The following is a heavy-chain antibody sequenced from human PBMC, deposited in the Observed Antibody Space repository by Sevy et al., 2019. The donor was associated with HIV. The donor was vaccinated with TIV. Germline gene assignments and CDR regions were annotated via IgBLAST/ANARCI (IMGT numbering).Heavy chain of an antibody. Sequence: GGSLRLSGTGSGFTFGDYAMSWFRQAPGMGLEGVGFIRSKDYGGATEYAASVKGRFTISRDDSKGIAILQMNSLKTDDTAVYYCTRGYYYDSSGYSDYWGQGTLVTVSS. J-gene: IGHJ4*02. CDR3: TRGYYYDSSGYSDY. CDR2: IRSKDYGGAT. D-gene: IGHD3-22*01. V-gene: IGHV3-49*03. CDR1: GFTFGDYA.